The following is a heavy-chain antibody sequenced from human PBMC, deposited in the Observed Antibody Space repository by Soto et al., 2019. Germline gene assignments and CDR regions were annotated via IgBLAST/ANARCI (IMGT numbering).Heavy chain of an antibody. V-gene: IGHV3-33*01. Sequence: PGGSLRLSCAASGFTFSSYGMHWVRQAPGKGLEWVAVIWYDGSNKYYADSVKGRFTISRDNSKNTLYLQMNSLRAEDTAVYYCARARNVRGPFDYWGQGTLVTVSS. CDR1: GFTFSSYG. CDR2: IWYDGSNK. D-gene: IGHD3-10*02. CDR3: ARARNVRGPFDY. J-gene: IGHJ4*02.